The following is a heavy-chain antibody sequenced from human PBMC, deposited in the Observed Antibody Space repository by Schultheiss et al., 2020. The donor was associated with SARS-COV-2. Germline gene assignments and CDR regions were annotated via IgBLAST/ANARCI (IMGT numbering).Heavy chain of an antibody. CDR2: IKSKTDGGTT. Sequence: GGSLRLSCAASGFTFSNAWMSWVRQAPGKGLEWVGRIKSKTDGGTTDYAAPVKGRFTISRDDSKNTLYLQMNSLKTEDTAVYYCARGGDYPPYFDYWGQGTLVTVSS. CDR1: GFTFSNAW. V-gene: IGHV3-15*01. D-gene: IGHD4-17*01. J-gene: IGHJ4*02. CDR3: ARGGDYPPYFDY.